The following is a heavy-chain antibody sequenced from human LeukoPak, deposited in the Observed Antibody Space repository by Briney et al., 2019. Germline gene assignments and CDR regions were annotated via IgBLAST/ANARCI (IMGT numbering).Heavy chain of an antibody. V-gene: IGHV1-2*02. CDR1: GYTFTGYY. CDR2: INPNSGGT. D-gene: IGHD3-9*01. CDR3: AREGSLTGWYFDY. J-gene: IGHJ4*02. Sequence: GAPVKVSCKASGYTFTGYYMHWVRQAPGQGLEWMGWINPNSGGTNYAQKFQGRVTMTRDASISTAYMELSRLRSDDTAVYYCAREGSLTGWYFDYWGQGTLVTVSS.